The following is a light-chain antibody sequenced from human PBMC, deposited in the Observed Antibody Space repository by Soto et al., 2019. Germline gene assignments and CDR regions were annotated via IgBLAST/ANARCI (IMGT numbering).Light chain of an antibody. J-gene: IGKJ5*01. CDR3: KQYSSSPPIT. CDR1: ESVIKY. Sequence: EIVLTQSPGTLSLSPGERATISCRASESVIKYLAWYQQKPGQAPRLLIHGASSRATGIPDRFSGSGSGTDFTLTINSLEPEDFAVYYCKQYSSSPPITFGQGTRLEI. V-gene: IGKV3-20*01. CDR2: GAS.